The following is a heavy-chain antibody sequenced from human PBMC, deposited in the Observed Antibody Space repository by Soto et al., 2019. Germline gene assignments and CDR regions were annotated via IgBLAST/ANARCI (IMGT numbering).Heavy chain of an antibody. Sequence: SVKVSRKASGGTFSSYTISWVRQAPGQGLEWMGRIIPILGIANYAQKFQGRVTITADKSTSTAYMELSSLRSEDTAVYYCARVPIYHQSIAARPYYYYMDVWGKGTTVTVSS. CDR3: ARVPIYHQSIAARPYYYYMDV. CDR1: GGTFSSYT. V-gene: IGHV1-69*02. D-gene: IGHD6-6*01. CDR2: IIPILGIA. J-gene: IGHJ6*03.